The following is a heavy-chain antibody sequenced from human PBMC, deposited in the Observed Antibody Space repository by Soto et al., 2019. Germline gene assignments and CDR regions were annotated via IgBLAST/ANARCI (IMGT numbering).Heavy chain of an antibody. J-gene: IGHJ6*02. Sequence: ASVKVSCKASGYTFTGYYIHWVRQAPGQGLEWMGWINPNSGGTNYAQKFQGRVTMTRDTSISTAYMELSRLRSDDTAVYYCATSSFPIAAAADYYYGMDVWGQGTTVTVSS. CDR1: GYTFTGYY. CDR2: INPNSGGT. V-gene: IGHV1-2*02. CDR3: ATSSFPIAAAADYYYGMDV. D-gene: IGHD6-13*01.